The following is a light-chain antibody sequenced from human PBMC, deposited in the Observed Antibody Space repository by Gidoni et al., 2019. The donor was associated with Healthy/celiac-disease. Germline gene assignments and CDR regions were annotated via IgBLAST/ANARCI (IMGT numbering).Light chain of an antibody. CDR2: GAS. J-gene: IGKJ3*01. CDR3: QQYNNWPRVT. CDR1: QSVSSN. Sequence: EIERTQSQATLSVSPGERATLSCRASQSVSSNLAWYQQKPGQAPRLLLYGASTRATGIPARFSGSGSGTEFTLTISSLQSEDFAVYYCQQYNNWPRVTFXPXTKVDIK. V-gene: IGKV3-15*01.